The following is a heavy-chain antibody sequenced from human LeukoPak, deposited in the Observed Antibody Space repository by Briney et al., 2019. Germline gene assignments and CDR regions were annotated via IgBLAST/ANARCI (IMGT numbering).Heavy chain of an antibody. CDR1: GFTFSSSS. Sequence: GGSLRLSCAASGFTFSSSSMNWVRQAPEKGLEWVSYISTSGGTIYYADSVKGRFTISRDNAKNSLYLQMDSLRAEDTAVYYCARSIDIDYWGQGTLVTVSS. CDR3: ARSIDIDY. J-gene: IGHJ4*02. V-gene: IGHV3-48*01. D-gene: IGHD2-21*01. CDR2: ISTSGGTI.